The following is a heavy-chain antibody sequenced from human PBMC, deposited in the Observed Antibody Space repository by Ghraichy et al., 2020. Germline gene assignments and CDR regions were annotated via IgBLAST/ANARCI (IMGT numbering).Heavy chain of an antibody. Sequence: SETLSLTCTVSGGSISSYYWSWIRQPPGKGLEWIGYIYYSGSTNYNPSLKSRVTISVDTSKNQFSLKLSSVTAADTAVYYCAREGGPGQDGYNLGLVDYWGQGTLVTVSS. CDR1: GGSISSYY. D-gene: IGHD5-24*01. V-gene: IGHV4-59*01. CDR2: IYYSGST. CDR3: AREGGPGQDGYNLGLVDY. J-gene: IGHJ4*02.